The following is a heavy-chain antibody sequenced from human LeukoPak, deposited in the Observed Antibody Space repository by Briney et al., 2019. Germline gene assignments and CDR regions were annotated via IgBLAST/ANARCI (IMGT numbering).Heavy chain of an antibody. CDR3: ARVGDCGRASCYAIDC. V-gene: IGHV3-66*01. D-gene: IGHD2-2*01. CDR1: GFTVSSNY. CDR2: IYSGGST. J-gene: IGHJ4*02. Sequence: PGGSLRLSCAASGFTVSSNYMSWVRQAPGKGLEWVSIIYSGGSTYYTDSVRGRFIISRDISKNTLYLQMNSLRAEDTAVYYCARVGDCGRASCYAIDCWGQGTLVTVSS.